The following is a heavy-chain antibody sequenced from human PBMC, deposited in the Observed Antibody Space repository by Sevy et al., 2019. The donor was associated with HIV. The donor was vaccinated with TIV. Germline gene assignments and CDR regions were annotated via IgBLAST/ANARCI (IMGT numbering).Heavy chain of an antibody. CDR1: GFTFSNYE. CDR3: ARDRQVLTLAGTAIDY. D-gene: IGHD6-19*01. J-gene: IGHJ4*02. Sequence: GGYRLSCTASGFTFSNYEMNWVRQAPGKGLEWVSYITLSGSSTYYADSVKGRFTISRDNAKNSLYLQMNSLRAEDTTVYYCARDRQVLTLAGTAIDYWGQGTTVTVSS. CDR2: ITLSGSST. V-gene: IGHV3-48*03.